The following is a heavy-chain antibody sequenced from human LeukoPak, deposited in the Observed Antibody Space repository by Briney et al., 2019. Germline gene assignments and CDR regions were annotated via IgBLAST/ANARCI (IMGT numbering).Heavy chain of an antibody. J-gene: IGHJ3*02. CDR3: AKGYYGSGSYYIYGAFDI. CDR1: GFTFSSYA. CDR2: VSGRGRGGGT. Sequence: GGSLRLSCAASGFTFSSYAMVWVRQTPGKGLEWVSGVSGRGRGGGTYYADSVKGRFTISRDNSENTLSLQMNSLRAEDTAVYYCAKGYYGSGSYYIYGAFDIWGQGTMVTVSS. V-gene: IGHV3-23*01. D-gene: IGHD3-10*01.